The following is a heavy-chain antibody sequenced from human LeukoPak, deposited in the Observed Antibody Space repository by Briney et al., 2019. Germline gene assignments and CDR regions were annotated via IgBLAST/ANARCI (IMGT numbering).Heavy chain of an antibody. Sequence: ASVKVSCKASGYTFTSYGISWVRQAPGQGLEWMGWISAYNGNTNYAQKLQGRVTMTTDTSTSTAYMELRSLRSNDTAVYYCARVSGKKYYDFWSGYYNENWFDPWGQGTLVTVSS. CDR1: GYTFTSYG. CDR2: ISAYNGNT. D-gene: IGHD3-3*01. V-gene: IGHV1-18*01. CDR3: ARVSGKKYYDFWSGYYNENWFDP. J-gene: IGHJ5*02.